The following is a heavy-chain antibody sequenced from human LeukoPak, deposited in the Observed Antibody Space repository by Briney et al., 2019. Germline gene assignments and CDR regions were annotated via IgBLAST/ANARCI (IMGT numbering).Heavy chain of an antibody. J-gene: IGHJ4*02. CDR2: INHSGST. Sequence: KPSETLSLTCAVYGGSFSGYYWSWIRQPPGKGLEWIGEINHSGSTNYNPSLKSRVTISVDTSKNQFSLKLSSVTAADTAVYHCASRIVVPAAIASDYWGQGTLVTVSS. CDR3: ASRIVVPAAIASDY. D-gene: IGHD2-2*01. CDR1: GGSFSGYY. V-gene: IGHV4-34*01.